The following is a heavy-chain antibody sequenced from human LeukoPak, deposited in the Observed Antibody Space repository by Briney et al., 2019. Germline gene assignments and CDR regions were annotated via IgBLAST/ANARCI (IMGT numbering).Heavy chain of an antibody. CDR3: AREGSEYGMDV. CDR1: GYTFTSYY. J-gene: IGHJ6*02. Sequence: GASVKVSCKASGYTFTSYYMHWVRQAPGQGLEWVGIINPSGGSTSYAQKFQGRVTMTRDTSTSTVYMELSSLRSEDTAVYYCAREGSEYGMDVWGQGTTVTVSS. CDR2: INPSGGST. V-gene: IGHV1-46*01.